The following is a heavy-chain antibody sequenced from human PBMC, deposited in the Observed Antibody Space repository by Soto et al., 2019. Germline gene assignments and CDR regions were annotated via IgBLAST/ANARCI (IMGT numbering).Heavy chain of an antibody. CDR3: AKNSRGCSVGGGYRVYYNYYYMDV. V-gene: IGHV3-23*01. D-gene: IGHD2-15*01. CDR2: ISGSGGST. CDR1: GFTFISYA. Sequence: GGSLRLSCAASGFTFISYAMSWVRQAPGKGLEWVSAISGSGGSTYYADSVKGRFTISRDNSKNTLYLQMNSPRAEDTAVYYCAKNSRGCSVGGGYRVYYNYYYMDVWGKGTTVTVSS. J-gene: IGHJ6*03.